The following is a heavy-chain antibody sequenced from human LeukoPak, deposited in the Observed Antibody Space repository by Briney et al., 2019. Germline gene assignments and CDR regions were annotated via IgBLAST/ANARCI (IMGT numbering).Heavy chain of an antibody. J-gene: IGHJ4*02. CDR1: GFTFSDHY. CDR3: ARHGGNSSPHYFDY. CDR2: INHSGST. Sequence: PGGSLRLSCAASGFTFSDHYMSWIRQPPGKGLEWIGEINHSGSTNYNPSLESRVTISVDTSKNQFSLNLSSVTAADTAVYYCARHGGNSSPHYFDYWGQGTLVTVSS. D-gene: IGHD6-6*01. V-gene: IGHV4-34*01.